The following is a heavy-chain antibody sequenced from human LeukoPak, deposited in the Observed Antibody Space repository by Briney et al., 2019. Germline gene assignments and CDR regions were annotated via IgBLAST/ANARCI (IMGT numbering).Heavy chain of an antibody. D-gene: IGHD2-21*02. Sequence: PGGSLRLSCAVSGFTFSSYAMSWVRQTPGKGLEWVSGISGSGRSTDYADSVKGRFTISRDNSKNTLYLQMNSLRVDDTAIYYCAKDHANTPVVTNWGQGILVSVSS. CDR2: ISGSGRST. CDR1: GFTFSSYA. V-gene: IGHV3-23*01. J-gene: IGHJ4*02. CDR3: AKDHANTPVVTN.